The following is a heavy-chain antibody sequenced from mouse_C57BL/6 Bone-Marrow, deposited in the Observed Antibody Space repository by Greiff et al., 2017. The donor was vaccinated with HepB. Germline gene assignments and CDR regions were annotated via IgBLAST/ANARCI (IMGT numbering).Heavy chain of an antibody. V-gene: IGHV5-6*02. CDR3: ARYSKGGYYAMDY. J-gene: IGHJ4*01. Sequence: EVMLVESGGDLVKPGGSLKLSCAASGFTFSSYGMSWVRQTPDKRLEWVATISSGGSYTYYPDSVKGRFTISRDNAKNTLYLQMSSLKSEDTAMYYCARYSKGGYYAMDYWGQGTSVTVSS. D-gene: IGHD2-5*01. CDR1: GFTFSSYG. CDR2: ISSGGSYT.